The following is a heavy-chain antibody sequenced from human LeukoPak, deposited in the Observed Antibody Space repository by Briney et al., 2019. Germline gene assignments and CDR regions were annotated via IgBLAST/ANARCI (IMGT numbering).Heavy chain of an antibody. V-gene: IGHV1-18*01. J-gene: IGHJ5*02. Sequence: GASVKVSCKASGYTFTSYGISWVRQAPGQGLEWMGWISAYSGNTNYAQKLQGRVTMTTDTSTSTAYMELRSLRSDDTAVYYCAIPDSSSWYSGGFDPWGQGTLVTVSS. CDR3: AIPDSSSWYSGGFDP. CDR2: ISAYSGNT. D-gene: IGHD6-13*01. CDR1: GYTFTSYG.